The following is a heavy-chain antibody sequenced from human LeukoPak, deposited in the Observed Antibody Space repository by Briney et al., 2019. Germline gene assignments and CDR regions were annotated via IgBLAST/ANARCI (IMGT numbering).Heavy chain of an antibody. CDR1: GYNFNIYG. V-gene: IGHV1-18*01. Sequence: ASVKVSCKASGYNFNIYGISWVGQSPGQGREGMGWIRAYNGNTYSAQRLQGRVTMTTDTSTSTAYMELRGLTSDDTAVYYCARDDYGDPLEYWGQGTLVTVSS. CDR3: ARDDYGDPLEY. CDR2: IRAYNGNT. D-gene: IGHD4-17*01. J-gene: IGHJ4*02.